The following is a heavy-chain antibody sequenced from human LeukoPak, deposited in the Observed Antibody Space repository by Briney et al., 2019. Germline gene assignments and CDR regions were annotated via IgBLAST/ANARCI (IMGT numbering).Heavy chain of an antibody. D-gene: IGHD3-10*01. CDR1: GGSISSYS. V-gene: IGHV4-59*01. J-gene: IGHJ4*02. Sequence: PSETLSLTCAVSGGSISSYSWSWIRQPPGKGLEYIGYINYSGSRNYNPSLKSRVTMSVDTSKNQFSLKLSSLTAADAAVYYCARGELPDYWGQGTLVTVSS. CDR3: ARGELPDY. CDR2: INYSGSR.